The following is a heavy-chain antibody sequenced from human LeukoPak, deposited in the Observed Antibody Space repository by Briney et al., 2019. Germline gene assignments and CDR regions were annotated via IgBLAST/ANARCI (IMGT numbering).Heavy chain of an antibody. CDR3: ARIPLGGFDY. J-gene: IGHJ4*02. D-gene: IGHD3-16*01. V-gene: IGHV4-34*01. Sequence: SETLSLTCAVYGGSFSGYYWSWIRQPPGKGLEWIGEINHSGSTNYNPSLKSRVTISVDTSKNQFSLKLSSVTAADTAVYYCARIPLGGFDYWGQGTLVTVSS. CDR2: INHSGST. CDR1: GGSFSGYY.